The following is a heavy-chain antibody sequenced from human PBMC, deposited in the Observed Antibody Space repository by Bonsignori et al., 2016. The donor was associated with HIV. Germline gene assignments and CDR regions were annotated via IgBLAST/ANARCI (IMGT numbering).Heavy chain of an antibody. D-gene: IGHD4-17*01. V-gene: IGHV4-59*01. CDR3: AKSLDYGAPYYFDS. CDR2: IFYTGTT. J-gene: IGHJ4*02. Sequence: WIRQPPGKGLEWIGSIFYTGTTNRNPSLTSRVTMSVDTSRNRFSLTLTSVTAADTAMYYCAKSLDYGAPYYFDSWGRGKMVTVSS.